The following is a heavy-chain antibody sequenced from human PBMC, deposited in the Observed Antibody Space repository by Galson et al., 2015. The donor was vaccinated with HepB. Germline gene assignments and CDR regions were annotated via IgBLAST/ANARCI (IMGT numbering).Heavy chain of an antibody. J-gene: IGHJ6*02. Sequence: QSGAEVKKPGESLKISCKGSGYSFTSYWIGWVRQMPGKGLEWMGIIYPGDSDTRYSPSFQGQVTISADKSISTAYLQWSSLKASDTAMYYCARHAARVGATTWWYYYGMDVWGQGTTVTVSS. CDR2: IYPGDSDT. CDR1: GYSFTSYW. V-gene: IGHV5-51*01. CDR3: ARHAARVGATTWWYYYGMDV. D-gene: IGHD1-26*01.